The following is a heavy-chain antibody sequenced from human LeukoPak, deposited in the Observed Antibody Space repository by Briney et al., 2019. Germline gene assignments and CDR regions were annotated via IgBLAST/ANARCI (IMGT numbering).Heavy chain of an antibody. CDR1: GFSIRSYW. CDR2: MNEDGSGT. CDR3: ARDPAWGAIDY. D-gene: IGHD7-27*01. V-gene: IGHV3-7*01. J-gene: IGHJ4*02. Sequence: GGSLRLSCAVSGFSIRSYWMSWVRQTPGKGLEGVADMNEDGSGTYYVDSVKGRFTVSRDNAKNSLYLQMSSLRAEDTAVYYCARDPAWGAIDYWGQGTLVTVSS.